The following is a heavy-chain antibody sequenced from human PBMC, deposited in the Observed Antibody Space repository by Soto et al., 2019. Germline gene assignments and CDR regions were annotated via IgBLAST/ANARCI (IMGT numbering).Heavy chain of an antibody. J-gene: IGHJ6*02. Sequence: GASVKVSCKASGGTFSSYAISWVRQAPGQGLEWMGGIIPIFGTANYAQKFQGRVTITADESTSTAYMELSSLRSEDTAVYCCARDQEGQLWLPGYGMDVWGQGTTVTVSS. CDR1: GGTFSSYA. D-gene: IGHD5-18*01. CDR3: ARDQEGQLWLPGYGMDV. CDR2: IIPIFGTA. V-gene: IGHV1-69*13.